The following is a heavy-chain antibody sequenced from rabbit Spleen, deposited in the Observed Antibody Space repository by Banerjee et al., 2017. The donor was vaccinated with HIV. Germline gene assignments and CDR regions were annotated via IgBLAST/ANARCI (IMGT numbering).Heavy chain of an antibody. J-gene: IGHJ4*01. CDR2: IDPVFGSA. CDR3: ARGGGL. V-gene: IGHV1S45*01. Sequence: QEQLEESGGGLVKPGASLTLTCTASGFSFSSSYYMSWVRQAPGKGLEWIGYIDPVFGSASYRSWGKGGFSISRENPRITVSLHVNSLTAADPAPFFCARGGGLWGQGTLVTVS. CDR1: GFSFSSSYY.